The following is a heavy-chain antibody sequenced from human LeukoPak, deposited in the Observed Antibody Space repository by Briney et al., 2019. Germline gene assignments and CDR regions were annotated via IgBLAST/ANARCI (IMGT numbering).Heavy chain of an antibody. V-gene: IGHV1-69*13. J-gene: IGHJ3*02. D-gene: IGHD2-2*01. CDR1: GGSFSSYA. Sequence: SVKVSCKASGGSFSSYAISWVRQAPGQGLEWMGGIIPIFGTANYAQKFQGRVTITADESTSTAYMELSSLRSEDTAVYYCAGTPPYQLPSDDAFDIWGQGTMVTVSS. CDR2: IIPIFGTA. CDR3: AGTPPYQLPSDDAFDI.